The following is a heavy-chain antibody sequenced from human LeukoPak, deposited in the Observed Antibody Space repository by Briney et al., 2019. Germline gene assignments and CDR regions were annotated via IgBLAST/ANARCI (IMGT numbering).Heavy chain of an antibody. V-gene: IGHV1-24*01. CDR2: FDPEDGET. CDR1: GYTLTELS. Sequence: ASVKVSCKVSGYTLTELSMHWVRQAPGKGLEWMGGFDPEDGETIYAQKFQGRVTMTEDTSTDTAYMELSSLRSEDTAVYYCATTAGGNWSKYYFDYWGQGTLVTVSS. CDR3: ATTAGGNWSKYYFDY. J-gene: IGHJ4*02. D-gene: IGHD3-16*01.